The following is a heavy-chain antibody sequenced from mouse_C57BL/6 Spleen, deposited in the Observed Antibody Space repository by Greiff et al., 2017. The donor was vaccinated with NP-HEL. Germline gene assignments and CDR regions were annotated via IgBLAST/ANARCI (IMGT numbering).Heavy chain of an antibody. CDR1: GYW. CDR3: ASVHYGNYVYFDY. J-gene: IGHJ2*01. CDR2: ILPGSGST. V-gene: IGHV1-9*01. D-gene: IGHD2-1*01. Sequence: VQLQQSGAELMKPGASVKLSCKATGYWIEWVKQRPGHGLEWIGEILPGSGSTNYNEKFKGKATFTADTSSNTAYMQLSSLTTEDSAIYYCASVHYGNYVYFDYWGQGTTLTVSS.